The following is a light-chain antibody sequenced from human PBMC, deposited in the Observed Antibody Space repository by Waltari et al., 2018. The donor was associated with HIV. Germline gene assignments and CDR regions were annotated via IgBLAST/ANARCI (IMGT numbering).Light chain of an antibody. V-gene: IGLV2-23*02. Sequence: QSALPQPASVSGSPGQSITISCTGTNSDVVHYNLVSWYQQHTGKAPKLMIYEVNKRPSGISDRFSGSKSDNTASLTISGLQAEDEADYYCCSYASSTTYVFGTGTKITVL. J-gene: IGLJ1*01. CDR3: CSYASSTTYV. CDR1: NSDVVHYNL. CDR2: EVN.